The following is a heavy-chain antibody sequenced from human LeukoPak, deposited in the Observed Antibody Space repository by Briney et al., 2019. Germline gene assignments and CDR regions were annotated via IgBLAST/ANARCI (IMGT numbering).Heavy chain of an antibody. D-gene: IGHD3-10*01. CDR3: ARGWGSGSAIYYYYGMDV. Sequence: SETLSLTCAVYGGSFSGYYWSWIHQPPGKGLEWIGEINHSGSTNYNPSLKSRVTISVDTSKNQFSLKLNSVTAADTAVYYCARGWGSGSAIYYYYGMDVWGKGTTVTVSS. V-gene: IGHV4-34*01. J-gene: IGHJ6*04. CDR2: INHSGST. CDR1: GGSFSGYY.